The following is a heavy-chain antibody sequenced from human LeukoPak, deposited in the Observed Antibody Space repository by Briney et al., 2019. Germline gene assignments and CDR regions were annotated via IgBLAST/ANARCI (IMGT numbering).Heavy chain of an antibody. CDR3: AKGVPGYSSGWSYFHH. CDR2: INGNTGNT. D-gene: IGHD6-19*01. J-gene: IGHJ1*01. Sequence: PGGSLRLSCAASGFTITSYAMYWVRQAPGKGVEWVSGINGNTGNTYYADSVKGRFSIPRDYSKNSLFLQMNSLRDDDTAMYYCAKGVPGYSSGWSYFHHWGQGTLVTVFS. CDR1: GFTITSYA. V-gene: IGHV3-23*01.